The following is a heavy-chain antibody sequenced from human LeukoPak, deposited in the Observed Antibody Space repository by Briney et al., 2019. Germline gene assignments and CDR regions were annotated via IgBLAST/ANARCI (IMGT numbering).Heavy chain of an antibody. CDR1: GYTFTTYG. CDR3: ARVGYSGCCSHDY. V-gene: IGHV1-18*01. CDR2: ISGYNGNT. Sequence: ASVEVSCKASGYTFTTYGISWMRQAPGQGLEWMGWISGYNGNTNYAQKLQGRVTMTTDTSTSTAYMELRTLRSDDTAVYYCARVGYSGCCSHDYWGQGTLVTVSS. D-gene: IGHD6-19*01. J-gene: IGHJ4*02.